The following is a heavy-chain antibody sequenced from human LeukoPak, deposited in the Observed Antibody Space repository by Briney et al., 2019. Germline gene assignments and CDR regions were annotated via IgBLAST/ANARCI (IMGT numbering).Heavy chain of an antibody. J-gene: IGHJ5*02. V-gene: IGHV1-69*05. CDR3: ARTISTSRFGWFDP. Sequence: SVKVSCKASGGTFSSYDISWVRQAPGQGLEWMGGIIPIFGTANYAQKFQGRVTITTDESTSTAYMELSSLRSEETAVYYCARTISTSRFGWFDPWGQGTLVTVSS. CDR1: GGTFSSYD. D-gene: IGHD2-2*01. CDR2: IIPIFGTA.